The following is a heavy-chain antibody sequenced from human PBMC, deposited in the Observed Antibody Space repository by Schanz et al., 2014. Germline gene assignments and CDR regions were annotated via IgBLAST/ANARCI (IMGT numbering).Heavy chain of an antibody. D-gene: IGHD3-9*01. V-gene: IGHV3-66*01. CDR1: GFTVSSNY. Sequence: EVQLVESGGGLVQPGGSLRLSCAASGFTVSSNYMSWVRQAPGKGLEWVSFIYGGSTYYTDSVKGRFTISRDNSENTLYLQMNSLRAEDTAVYYCARTTNPFNFDSWPYLDYWGQGTLVTVSS. CDR3: ARTTNPFNFDSWPYLDY. J-gene: IGHJ4*02. CDR2: IYGGST.